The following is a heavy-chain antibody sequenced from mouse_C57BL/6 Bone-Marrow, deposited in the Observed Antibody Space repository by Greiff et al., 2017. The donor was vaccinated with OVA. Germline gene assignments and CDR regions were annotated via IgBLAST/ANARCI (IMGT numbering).Heavy chain of an antibody. CDR2: IYPGDGDT. D-gene: IGHD2-14*01. J-gene: IGHJ3*01. Sequence: QVQLQQSGAELVKPGASVKISCKASGYAFSSYWMNWVKQRPGKGLEWIGQIYPGDGDTNYTGKFKGKATLTADKSSSTAYMQLSSLTSEDYAVYFCARGGVRAWFAYWGQGTLVTVSA. V-gene: IGHV1-80*01. CDR1: GYAFSSYW. CDR3: ARGGVRAWFAY.